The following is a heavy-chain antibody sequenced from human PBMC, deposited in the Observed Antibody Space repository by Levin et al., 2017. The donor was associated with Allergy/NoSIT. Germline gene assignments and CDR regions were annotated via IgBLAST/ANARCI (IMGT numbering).Heavy chain of an antibody. V-gene: IGHV4-30-4*01. Sequence: SETLSLTCTVSGGSVSSGDYYWSWIRQPPGKGLEWIGYINYSGYTYYNPSLRSRLTMSVDTSKSQFSLNLSSVTAADTAVYFCARVDSGYAAYYFDYWGQGTLVTVSS. CDR3: ARVDSGYAAYYFDY. J-gene: IGHJ4*02. CDR2: INYSGYT. CDR1: GGSVSSGDYY. D-gene: IGHD5-12*01.